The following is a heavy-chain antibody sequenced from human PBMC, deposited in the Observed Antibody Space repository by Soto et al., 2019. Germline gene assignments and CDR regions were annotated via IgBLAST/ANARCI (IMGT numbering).Heavy chain of an antibody. CDR3: ARGGEMGATRYYFDY. CDR1: GYTFTSYY. CDR2: INPSGGST. Sequence: ASVKVSCKASGYTFTSYYMHWVRQAPGQGLEWMGIINPSGGSTSYAQKFQGRVTMTRDTSTSTDYMELSSLRSEDTAVYYCARGGEMGATRYYFDYWGQGTLVTVS. J-gene: IGHJ4*02. V-gene: IGHV1-46*01. D-gene: IGHD1-26*01.